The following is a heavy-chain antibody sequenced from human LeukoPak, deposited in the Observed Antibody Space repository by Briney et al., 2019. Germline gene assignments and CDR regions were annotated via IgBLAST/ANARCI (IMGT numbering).Heavy chain of an antibody. D-gene: IGHD3-9*01. CDR3: AGIPLRYFDWLFAFDY. V-gene: IGHV3-48*03. CDR2: ISSSGSTI. Sequence: PGGSLRLSCAASGFTFSSYEMNWVRQAPGKGLEWVSYISSSGSTIYYADSVKGRFTISRDNAKNSLYLQMNSLRAEDTAVYYCAGIPLRYFDWLFAFDYWGQGTLVTVSP. J-gene: IGHJ4*02. CDR1: GFTFSSYE.